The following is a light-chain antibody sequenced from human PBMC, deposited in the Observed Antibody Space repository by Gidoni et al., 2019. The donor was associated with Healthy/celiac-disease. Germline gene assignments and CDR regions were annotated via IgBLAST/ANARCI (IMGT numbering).Light chain of an antibody. V-gene: IGKV3-20*01. CDR1: QSVSSSY. CDR3: QQYGSSPPSCT. CDR2: GAS. Sequence: ELVLTQSPGTLSLSPGERATLSCRASQSVSSSYLAWYQQKPGQAPRLLIYGASSRATGIPDRFSGSGSGTDFTLTISRLEPEDFAVYYCQQYGSSPPSCTFGQXTKVEIK. J-gene: IGKJ1*01.